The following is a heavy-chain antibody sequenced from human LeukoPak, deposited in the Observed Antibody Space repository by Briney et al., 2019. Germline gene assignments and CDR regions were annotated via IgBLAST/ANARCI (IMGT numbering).Heavy chain of an antibody. CDR3: AELGITMIGGV. J-gene: IGHJ6*04. CDR2: ISSSGSTI. D-gene: IGHD3-10*02. Sequence: GGSLRLSCAASGFTLSSYEMNWVRQAPWKGLEWVSYISSSGSTIYYADSVKGRFTISRDIAKNSLYLQMNSLRAEDTAVYYCAELGITMIGGVWGKGTTVTISS. CDR1: GFTLSSYE. V-gene: IGHV3-48*03.